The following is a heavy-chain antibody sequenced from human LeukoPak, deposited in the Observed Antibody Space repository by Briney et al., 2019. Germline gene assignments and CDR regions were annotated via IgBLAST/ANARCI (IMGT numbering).Heavy chain of an antibody. Sequence: GGSLRLSCAASGFTFSSYAMSWVRQAPGKGLEWVSAISGSGGSTYYADSVKGRFTISRGNSKNTLYLQMNSLRAEDTAVYYCATRGWLVRGVDYWGQGTLVTVSS. CDR3: ATRGWLVRGVDY. CDR2: ISGSGGST. D-gene: IGHD6-19*01. CDR1: GFTFSSYA. J-gene: IGHJ4*02. V-gene: IGHV3-23*01.